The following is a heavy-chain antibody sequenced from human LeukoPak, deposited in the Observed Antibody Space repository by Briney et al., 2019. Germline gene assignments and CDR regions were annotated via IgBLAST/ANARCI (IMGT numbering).Heavy chain of an antibody. J-gene: IGHJ4*02. CDR3: ARDLRFDYYDMLTGYPAGGDY. D-gene: IGHD3-9*01. V-gene: IGHV3-20*04. CDR1: GSAFDDYG. Sequence: PGGSLRLSCGAPGSAFDDYGMSWVRRSPGKGLEWGCGINLKGVSPGYADSVKGRFTISRDSAKDSPSLQMNGLRAEDPAWYYVARDLRFDYYDMLTGYPAGGDYWGRGTLVTVSS. CDR2: INLKGVSP.